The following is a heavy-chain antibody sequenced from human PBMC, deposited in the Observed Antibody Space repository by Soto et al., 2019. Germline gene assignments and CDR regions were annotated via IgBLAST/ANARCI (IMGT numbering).Heavy chain of an antibody. CDR3: ARGEYSSSWYNWFDP. J-gene: IGHJ5*02. Sequence: QVQLVQSGAEVKKPGSSVKVSCKASGGTFSSYTISWVRQAPGQGLEWMGRIIPILGIANYAQKFQGRVTIXXDXSXXTAYMELSRLRSEDTAVYYGARGEYSSSWYNWFDPWGQGTLVTVSS. D-gene: IGHD6-13*01. CDR2: IIPILGIA. V-gene: IGHV1-69*02. CDR1: GGTFSSYT.